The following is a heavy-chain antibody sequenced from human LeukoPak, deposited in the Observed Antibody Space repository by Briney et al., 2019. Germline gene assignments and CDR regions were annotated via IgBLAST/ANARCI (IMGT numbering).Heavy chain of an antibody. CDR1: GFTFSNYW. V-gene: IGHV3-74*01. CDR3: TRDRPGFDP. J-gene: IGHJ5*02. Sequence: RGSLTLSCAASGFTFSNYWMHWVRHVPGKGLVWVSRIDGEGPTTSYADSVKGRFTISRDNAKNTLYLQMNSLRVEDTAVYYCTRDRPGFDPWGQGTLVT. CDR2: IDGEGPTT.